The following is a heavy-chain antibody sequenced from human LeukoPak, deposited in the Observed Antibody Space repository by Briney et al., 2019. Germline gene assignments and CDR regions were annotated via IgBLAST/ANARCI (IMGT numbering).Heavy chain of an antibody. J-gene: IGHJ5*02. CDR2: IYTSGST. D-gene: IGHD3-10*01. CDR3: AGAKLYYYGSGSYYHGYNWFDP. Sequence: SGTLSLTCTVSGGSISSYYWSWIRQPAGKGLEWIGRIYTSGSTNYNPSLKSRVTMSVDTSKNQFSLKLSSVTAADTAVYYCAGAKLYYYGSGSYYHGYNWFDPWGQGTLVTVSS. CDR1: GGSISSYY. V-gene: IGHV4-4*07.